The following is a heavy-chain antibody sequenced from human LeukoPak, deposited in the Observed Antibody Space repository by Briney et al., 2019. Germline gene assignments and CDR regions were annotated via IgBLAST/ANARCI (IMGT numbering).Heavy chain of an antibody. V-gene: IGHV3-74*01. J-gene: IGHJ5*02. CDR2: INSDGINT. CDR3: ARDLGQYYDTSDNWFDP. D-gene: IGHD3-22*01. CDR1: GFTFINYW. Sequence: PGPSLRLSCAASGFTFINYWMHSVRQAPRKGLGWVSRINSDGINTSYADSVKGRSTISRDNAKNTQNLQMNSLRAEDTAVYYCARDLGQYYDTSDNWFDPWGQGTLVTVSS.